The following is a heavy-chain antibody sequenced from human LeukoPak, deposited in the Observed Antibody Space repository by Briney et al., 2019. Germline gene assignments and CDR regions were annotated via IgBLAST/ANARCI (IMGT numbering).Heavy chain of an antibody. CDR2: ISAYNGNT. J-gene: IGHJ5*02. V-gene: IGHV1-18*01. CDR3: ARVLSVPLLPHCSSTSCYRWFDP. D-gene: IGHD2-2*02. Sequence: ASLKVSCKASGYTFTSYGISWVRQAPGQGLEWMGWISAYNGNTNYAQKLQGRVTMTTDTSTSTAYMELRSLRSDDTAVYYCARVLSVPLLPHCSSTSCYRWFDPWGQGTLVTVSS. CDR1: GYTFTSYG.